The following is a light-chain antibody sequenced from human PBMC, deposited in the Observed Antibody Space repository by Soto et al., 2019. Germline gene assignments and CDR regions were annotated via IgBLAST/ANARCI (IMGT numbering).Light chain of an antibody. CDR3: AAWDDSLSGVA. CDR1: RSNIGSRT. V-gene: IGLV1-44*01. J-gene: IGLJ2*01. Sequence: QTVVTQPTSTSGTPGQGVAISCSGSRSNIGSRTVNWYQQIPGTAPKLLVYGNDQRPSGVPDRFSGSKSGTSASLAISGLQSEDEADYYCAAWDDSLSGVAVGGGTQLTVL. CDR2: GND.